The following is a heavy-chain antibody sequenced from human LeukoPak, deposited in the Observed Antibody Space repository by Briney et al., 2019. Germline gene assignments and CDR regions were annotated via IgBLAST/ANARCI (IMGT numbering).Heavy chain of an antibody. CDR3: ARHIFSDGSPFDS. CDR1: GDSITNNH. J-gene: IGHJ4*02. CDR2: ISDTGRT. D-gene: IGHD3-3*02. V-gene: IGHV4-59*08. Sequence: SETLSLTCAVSGDSITNNHWSWIRQPPGKGMEWIGHISDTGRTNSNPSLKSRLTISVDTSKNHFSLTLTSVTAADTALYYCARHIFSDGSPFDSWGQGTLVTVSS.